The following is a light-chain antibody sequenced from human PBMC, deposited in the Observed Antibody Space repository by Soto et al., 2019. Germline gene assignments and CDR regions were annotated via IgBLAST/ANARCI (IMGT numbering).Light chain of an antibody. CDR2: DAS. V-gene: IGKV3-15*01. Sequence: ETVMTQSPATLSVSPGEGATLSCRASQSLNTNLAWYQQKLGQAPRVLIYDASTRATGIPARFSGSGSGTEFTLTISGLQSEDSGVYFCHEYNTWPWTFGQGTRVEIK. CDR3: HEYNTWPWT. CDR1: QSLNTN. J-gene: IGKJ1*01.